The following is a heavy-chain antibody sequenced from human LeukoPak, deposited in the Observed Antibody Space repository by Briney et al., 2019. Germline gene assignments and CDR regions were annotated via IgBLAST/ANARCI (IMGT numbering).Heavy chain of an antibody. J-gene: IGHJ4*02. D-gene: IGHD3-16*01. Sequence: PSETLSLTCTVSDGSISSYNWSWVRQPPGKGLEWIGYISYSGSTKYNPSLRSRVTISVDMSKNQFSLKLSSVTAADTAVYYCARGRKGEPRDFDYWGQGTLVTVSS. CDR3: ARGRKGEPRDFDY. CDR2: ISYSGST. V-gene: IGHV4-59*01. CDR1: DGSISSYN.